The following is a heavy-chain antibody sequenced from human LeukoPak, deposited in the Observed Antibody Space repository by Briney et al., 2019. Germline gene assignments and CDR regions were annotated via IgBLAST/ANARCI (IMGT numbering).Heavy chain of an antibody. CDR3: ARGYYYYDSSGYYRRSLLDP. CDR2: INHSGST. Sequence: SETLSLTCAVYGGSFSGYYWSWIRQPPGKGLEWIGEINHSGSTNYNPSLKSRVTISVDTSKNQFSLKLSSVTAADTAVYYCARGYYYYDSSGYYRRSLLDPWGQGTLVTVSS. V-gene: IGHV4-34*01. D-gene: IGHD3-22*01. J-gene: IGHJ5*02. CDR1: GGSFSGYY.